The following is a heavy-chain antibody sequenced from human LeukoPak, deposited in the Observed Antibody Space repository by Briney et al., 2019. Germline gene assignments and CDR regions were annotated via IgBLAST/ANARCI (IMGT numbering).Heavy chain of an antibody. CDR2: ISGSGGST. J-gene: IGHJ4*02. D-gene: IGHD5-18*01. Sequence: GGSLRLSCAASGFTFSSYAMSWVRQAPGKGLEWVSAISGSGGSTYYADSVKGRFTISRDNSKNTLFLQMNSLRAEDTAVYYCTKDTVDITMVPYYFEYWGQGTLVTVSS. CDR3: TKDTVDITMVPYYFEY. V-gene: IGHV3-23*01. CDR1: GFTFSSYA.